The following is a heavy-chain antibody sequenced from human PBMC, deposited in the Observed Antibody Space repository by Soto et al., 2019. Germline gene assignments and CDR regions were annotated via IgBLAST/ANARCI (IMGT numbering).Heavy chain of an antibody. V-gene: IGHV4-59*01. CDR2: IYYSGST. CDR1: GGSISSYY. CDR3: ARLTGRGYSYGYGLNFDY. J-gene: IGHJ4*02. D-gene: IGHD5-18*01. Sequence: SETLSLTCTVSGGSISSYYWSWIRQPPGKGLEWIGYIYYSGSTNYNPSLKSRVTISVDTSKNQFSLKLSSVAAADTAVYYCARLTGRGYSYGYGLNFDYWGQGTLVTVSS.